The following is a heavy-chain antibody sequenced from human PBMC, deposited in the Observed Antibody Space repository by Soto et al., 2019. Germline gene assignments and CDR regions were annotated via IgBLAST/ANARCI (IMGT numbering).Heavy chain of an antibody. D-gene: IGHD3-22*01. V-gene: IGHV1-18*01. J-gene: IGHJ4*02. CDR2: ISAYNGNT. Sequence: QVQLVQSGAEVKKPGASVKVSCKASGYTFTSYGISWVRQAPGQGLEWMGWISAYNGNTNYAQKLQGRVTMTTDTSTSTAYMELRSLRSDDTAVYYCARDLYLNYYYDSSGYYYVASDYWGQGTLVTVSS. CDR1: GYTFTSYG. CDR3: ARDLYLNYYYDSSGYYYVASDY.